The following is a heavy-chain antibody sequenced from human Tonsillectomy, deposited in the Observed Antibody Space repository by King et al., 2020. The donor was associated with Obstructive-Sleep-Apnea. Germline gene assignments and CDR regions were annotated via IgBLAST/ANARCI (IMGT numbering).Heavy chain of an antibody. CDR3: AKGLGDSSGHWGYYFDY. Sequence: VQLVESGGVVLQPGGSLRLSCAASGFTFDDSTMHWVRQAPGKGLEWVSLISWAGNSADYADFVKGRFTISRDNSKNSLYLQMNSLRTEDTALYYCAKGLGDSSGHWGYYFDYWGQGTLVTVSS. CDR2: ISWAGNSA. CDR1: GFTFDDST. J-gene: IGHJ4*02. V-gene: IGHV3-43*01. D-gene: IGHD3-22*01.